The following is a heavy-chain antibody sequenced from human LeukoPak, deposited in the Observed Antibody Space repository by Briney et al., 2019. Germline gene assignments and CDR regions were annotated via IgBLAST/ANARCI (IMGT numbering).Heavy chain of an antibody. Sequence: PSETLSLTCAVSGCSISSGYYWGWMRQPPGKGLEWIGRIYHRGRNFSTPSLKRRVTISVDTSTTQCSLKLSSVTAADTAVYYCARAEWLRLGAFDIWGQGTMVTVSS. CDR1: GCSISSGYY. CDR3: ARAEWLRLGAFDI. V-gene: IGHV4-38-2*01. D-gene: IGHD5-12*01. CDR2: IYHRGRN. J-gene: IGHJ3*02.